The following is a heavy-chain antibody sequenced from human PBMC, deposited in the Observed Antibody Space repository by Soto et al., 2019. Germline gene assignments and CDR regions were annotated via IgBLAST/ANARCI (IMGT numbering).Heavy chain of an antibody. CDR3: ARDRARYYGSENDAFDI. CDR2: ISSSSSTI. J-gene: IGHJ3*02. Sequence: GGSLRLSCAASGFTFSSYSMNWVRQAPGKGLEWVSYISSSSSTIYYADSVKGRFTISRDNAKNSLYLQMNSLRAEDTAVYYCARDRARYYGSENDAFDIWGQGTMVTVSS. D-gene: IGHD3-10*01. V-gene: IGHV3-48*01. CDR1: GFTFSSYS.